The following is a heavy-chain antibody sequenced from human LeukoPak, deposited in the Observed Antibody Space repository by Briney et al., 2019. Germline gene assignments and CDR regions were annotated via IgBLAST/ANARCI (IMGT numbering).Heavy chain of an antibody. CDR1: GFTFSSYA. Sequence: GGSLRLSCAASGFTFSSYAMHWVRQAPGKGLEWVAVISYDGSNKYYADSVKGRFTISRDNSKNTLYLQMNSLRAEDTAVYYCARGGYGDYVGEDYGMDVWGQGTTVTVSS. V-gene: IGHV3-30-3*01. J-gene: IGHJ6*02. CDR3: ARGGYGDYVGEDYGMDV. CDR2: ISYDGSNK. D-gene: IGHD4-17*01.